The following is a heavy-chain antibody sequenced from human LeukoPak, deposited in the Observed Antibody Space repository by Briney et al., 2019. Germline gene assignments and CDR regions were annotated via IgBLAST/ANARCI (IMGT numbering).Heavy chain of an antibody. D-gene: IGHD6-13*01. Sequence: GGSLRLSCAASGFTFSDYYTSWIRQAPGKGLEWVAFILYDGGNKFYADSVKGRVTISRDNSKNTLYLQMNSLRAEDTAVYYCAKDSSSWAFDYWGQGTLVTVSS. CDR3: AKDSSSWAFDY. CDR1: GFTFSDYY. CDR2: ILYDGGNK. J-gene: IGHJ4*02. V-gene: IGHV3-30*02.